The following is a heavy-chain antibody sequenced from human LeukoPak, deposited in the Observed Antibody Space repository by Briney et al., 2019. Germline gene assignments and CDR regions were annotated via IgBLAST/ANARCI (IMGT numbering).Heavy chain of an antibody. CDR1: GFTVSSNY. J-gene: IGHJ5*02. CDR3: ARDLLTGCSNWFDP. D-gene: IGHD3-9*01. Sequence: SGGSLRLSCAASGFTVSSNYMSWVRQAPGKGLEWVSVIYSGGSTYYADSVKGRFTISRDNSKNTLYLQMNSLRAEDTAVYYCARDLLTGCSNWFDPWGQGTLVTVSS. V-gene: IGHV3-66*01. CDR2: IYSGGST.